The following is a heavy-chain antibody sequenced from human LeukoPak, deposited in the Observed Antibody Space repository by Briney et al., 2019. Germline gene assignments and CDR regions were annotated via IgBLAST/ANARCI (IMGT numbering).Heavy chain of an antibody. Sequence: GGSLRLSCAASGFTFSSYGMHWVRQAPGKGLEWVAFIRYDGSNKYYADSVKGRFTISRDNSKNTLYLQMNSLRAEDTAVYYCAKDHYSSGSPPQNLWDYWGQGTLVTVSS. V-gene: IGHV3-30*02. CDR3: AKDHYSSGSPPQNLWDY. D-gene: IGHD3-10*01. CDR1: GFTFSSYG. CDR2: IRYDGSNK. J-gene: IGHJ4*02.